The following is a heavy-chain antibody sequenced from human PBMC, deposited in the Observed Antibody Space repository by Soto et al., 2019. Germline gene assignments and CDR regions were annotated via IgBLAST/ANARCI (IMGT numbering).Heavy chain of an antibody. CDR3: AKALSGGGGGGLDYYYGMDV. J-gene: IGHJ6*02. Sequence: GGSLRLSCAASGFTFDDYAMHWVRQAPGKGLEWVSLISWDGGSTYYADSVKGRLTISRDNSKNSLYLQMNSLRAEDTALYYCAKALSGGGGGGLDYYYGMDVWGQGTTVTVSS. D-gene: IGHD2-15*01. V-gene: IGHV3-43D*04. CDR2: ISWDGGST. CDR1: GFTFDDYA.